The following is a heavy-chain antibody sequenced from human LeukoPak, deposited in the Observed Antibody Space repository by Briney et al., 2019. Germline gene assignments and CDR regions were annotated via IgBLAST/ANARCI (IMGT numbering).Heavy chain of an antibody. CDR3: ARGPREDRGSSRGYFQH. J-gene: IGHJ1*01. Sequence: ASVKVSCKASGYTFTSYGISWVRQAPGQGLEWMGWISAYNGNTNYAQKLQGRVTMTTDTSTSTAYMELRSLRSDDTAVYYCARGPREDRGSSRGYFQHWGQGTLVTVSS. V-gene: IGHV1-18*01. D-gene: IGHD1-26*01. CDR2: ISAYNGNT. CDR1: GYTFTSYG.